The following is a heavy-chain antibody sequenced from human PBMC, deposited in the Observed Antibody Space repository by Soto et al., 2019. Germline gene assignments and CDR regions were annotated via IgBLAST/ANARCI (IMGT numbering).Heavy chain of an antibody. D-gene: IGHD3-10*01. CDR3: ARERLRGGFDY. V-gene: IGHV1-69*08. CDR2: IIPILALA. J-gene: IGHJ4*02. CDR1: GGTFSSYT. Sequence: QVQLVQSGAEVKKPGSSVKVSCKASGGTFSSYTISWVRQAPGQGLEWMGRIIPILALANYAQKFQGRVTITADKCTSTAYMELSSLRSEDTAVYYSARERLRGGFDYWGRGSLVTVSS.